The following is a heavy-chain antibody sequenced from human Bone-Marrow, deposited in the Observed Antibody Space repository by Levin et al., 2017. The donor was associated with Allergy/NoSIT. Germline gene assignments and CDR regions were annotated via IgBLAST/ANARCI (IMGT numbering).Heavy chain of an antibody. D-gene: IGHD2-21*02. V-gene: IGHV3-53*01. J-gene: IGHJ4*02. Sequence: QTGGSLRLSCAVSGFSVSHNYMSWLRQAPGKGLEWVSVIYNGGDTYYADAVKGRFTISRDGSKNTLYLQMNSLRVEDTAIYYCARDYSSHGDYRLLDFDHWGQGTLVTVSS. CDR3: ARDYSSHGDYRLLDFDH. CDR1: GFSVSHNY. CDR2: IYNGGDT.